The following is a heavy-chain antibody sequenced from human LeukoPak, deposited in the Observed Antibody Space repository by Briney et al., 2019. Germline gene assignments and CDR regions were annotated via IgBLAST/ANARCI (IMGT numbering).Heavy chain of an antibody. CDR1: GFTFDDYA. D-gene: IGHD3/OR15-3a*01. Sequence: PGRSLRLSCAASGFTFDDYAMHWVRQAPGKGLEWVSGISWNSGSIGYADSVKGRFTISRDNAKNSLYLQMNSLRAEDTALYYCARPRAFLGWNSYYYGMDVWGQGTTVTVSS. J-gene: IGHJ6*02. CDR3: ARPRAFLGWNSYYYGMDV. CDR2: ISWNSGSI. V-gene: IGHV3-9*01.